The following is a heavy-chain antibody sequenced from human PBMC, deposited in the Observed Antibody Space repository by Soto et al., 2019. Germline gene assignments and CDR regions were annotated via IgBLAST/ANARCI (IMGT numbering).Heavy chain of an antibody. D-gene: IGHD3-22*01. CDR1: GYSFTSYW. Sequence: GESLKISCKGSGYSFTSYWISWVRQMPGKGLEWMGRIDPSDSYTNYSPSFQGHVTISADKSISTAYLQWSSLKASDTAMYYCASLYYYDSSGYYESDYWGQGTLVTVS. J-gene: IGHJ4*02. CDR2: IDPSDSYT. V-gene: IGHV5-10-1*01. CDR3: ASLYYYDSSGYYESDY.